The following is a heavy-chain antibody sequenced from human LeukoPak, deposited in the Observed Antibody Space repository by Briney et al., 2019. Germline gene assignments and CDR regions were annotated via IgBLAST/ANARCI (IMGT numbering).Heavy chain of an antibody. V-gene: IGHV4-34*01. CDR1: GGSFSGYY. D-gene: IGHD2-2*01. J-gene: IGHJ5*02. CDR2: INHSGST. CDR3: ASRNIVVVPAASHWFDP. Sequence: PSETLSLTCAVYGGSFSGYYWSWIRQPPGKGLEWIGEINHSGSTNYNPSLKSRVTISVDTSKNQFSLKLSSVTAADTAVYYCASRNIVVVPAASHWFDPWGQGTLVTVSS.